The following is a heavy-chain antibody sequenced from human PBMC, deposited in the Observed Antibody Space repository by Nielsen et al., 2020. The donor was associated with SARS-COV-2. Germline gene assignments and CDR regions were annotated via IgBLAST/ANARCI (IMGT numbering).Heavy chain of an antibody. J-gene: IGHJ3*02. CDR1: GGSISSYY. CDR2: IYYSGST. CDR3: ARAGFTEDIVVVPAAMSAFDI. D-gene: IGHD2-2*01. Sequence: SETLSLTCTVSGGSISSYYWSWIRQPPGKGLEWIGYIYYSGSTNYNPSLKSRVTISVDTSKNQFSLKLSSVTAADTAVYYCARAGFTEDIVVVPAAMSAFDIWGQGTMVTVSS. V-gene: IGHV4-59*12.